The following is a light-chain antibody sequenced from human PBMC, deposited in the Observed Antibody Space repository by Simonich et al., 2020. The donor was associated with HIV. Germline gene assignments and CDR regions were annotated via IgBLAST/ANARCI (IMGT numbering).Light chain of an antibody. CDR1: QSVSSY. CDR3: QQRSNWPP. CDR2: DAS. Sequence: EIVLTQSPATLSLSPGEGATLSCRASQSVSSYSAWYQQKPGQAPRLLIYDASNRATGIPARLSGSGSGTDFTLTISSLEPEDFAVYYCQQRSNWPPFGQGTKLEIK. J-gene: IGKJ2*01. V-gene: IGKV3-11*01.